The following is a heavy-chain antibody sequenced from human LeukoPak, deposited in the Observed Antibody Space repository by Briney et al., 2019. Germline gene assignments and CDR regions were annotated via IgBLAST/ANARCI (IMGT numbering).Heavy chain of an antibody. CDR2: ISANNGNT. V-gene: IGHV1-18*01. Sequence: ASVKVSCKASGYTFTSNGISWVRQAPGQGLEWMGWISANNGNTNYALKLQGRVSMTTDTFTSTAYMELTSLSSDDTAVYYCARVYGSGSSNRFDPWGQGTLVTVSS. J-gene: IGHJ5*02. CDR3: ARVYGSGSSNRFDP. D-gene: IGHD3-10*01. CDR1: GYTFTSNG.